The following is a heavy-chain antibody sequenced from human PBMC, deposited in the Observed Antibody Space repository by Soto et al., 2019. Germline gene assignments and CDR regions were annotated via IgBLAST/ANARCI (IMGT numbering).Heavy chain of an antibody. J-gene: IGHJ4*02. CDR1: DGSISTSSYY. CDR2: IFYTGRT. CDR3: TRHHPHHYDSSGYFDY. Sequence: SETLSLTCTVSDGSISTSSYYWGWIRQSPGKGLEWIGTIFYTGRTYYNPSLESRVTLSVDTSKNQFSLHLPSVTAADTAMYYCTRHHPHHYDSSGYFDYWGQGTLVTVSS. V-gene: IGHV4-39*01. D-gene: IGHD3-22*01.